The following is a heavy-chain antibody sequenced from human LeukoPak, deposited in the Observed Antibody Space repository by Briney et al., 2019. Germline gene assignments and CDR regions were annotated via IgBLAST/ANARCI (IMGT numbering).Heavy chain of an antibody. D-gene: IGHD2-21*01. V-gene: IGHV3-7*01. CDR1: GFTFRNYW. J-gene: IGHJ4*02. CDR3: ARDGLAYCGGDCYYFDY. CDR2: IKQDGSEK. Sequence: PGGSLRLSCGASGFTFRNYWMNWVRQAPGKGLEWVANIKQDGSEKYYVDSVKGRFTISRDNAKNTLYLQMNSLRAEDTAVYYCARDGLAYCGGDCYYFDYWGQGTLVTVSS.